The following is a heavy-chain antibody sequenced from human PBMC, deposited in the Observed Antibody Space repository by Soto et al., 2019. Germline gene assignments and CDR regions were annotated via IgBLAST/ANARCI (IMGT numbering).Heavy chain of an antibody. D-gene: IGHD6-25*01. CDR2: INPDNGDT. J-gene: IGHJ4*02. CDR1: GYTFINYA. CDR3: ASGPERTAAVFAY. V-gene: IGHV1-3*01. Sequence: QVQLVQSGAEVKEPGASVKLSCKASGYTFINYAMHWVRQAPGQRLGWMGWINPDNGDTKYSQKFQGRVTITRDTSASTGYMELSSLRSDDTAVYYCASGPERTAAVFAYWGQGTLVTVSS.